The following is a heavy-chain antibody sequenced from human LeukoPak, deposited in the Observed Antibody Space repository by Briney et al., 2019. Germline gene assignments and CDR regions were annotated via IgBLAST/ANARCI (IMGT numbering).Heavy chain of an antibody. J-gene: IGHJ6*03. D-gene: IGHD6-13*01. V-gene: IGHV3-9*03. CDR3: AKDLSSSWYYYYMDV. CDR1: GFTFDDYA. CDR2: ISWNSGSI. Sequence: GTSLRLSCAASGFTFDDYAMHWVRQAPGKGLEWVSGISWNSGSIGYADSVKGRFTISRDNAKNSLYLQMNSLRAEDMALYYCAKDLSSSWYYYYMDVWGKGTTVTVSS.